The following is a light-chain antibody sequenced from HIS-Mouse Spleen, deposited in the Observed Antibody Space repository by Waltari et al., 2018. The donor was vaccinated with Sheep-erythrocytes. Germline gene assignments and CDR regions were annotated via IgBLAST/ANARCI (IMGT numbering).Light chain of an antibody. CDR2: DDS. J-gene: IGLJ2*01. Sequence: SYVLTQPPSVSVAPGQTARITCGGNNIGSKSVHWYQQKPGQAPVLVVYDDSDRPSGIPERFSGSNSGTSASLAITGLQAEDEADYYCQSYDSSLSGSVFGGGTKLTVL. CDR1: NIGSKS. CDR3: QSYDSSLSGSV. V-gene: IGLV3-21*02.